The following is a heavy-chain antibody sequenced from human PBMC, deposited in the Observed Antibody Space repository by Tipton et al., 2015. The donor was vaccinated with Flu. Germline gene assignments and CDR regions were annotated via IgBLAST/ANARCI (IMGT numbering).Heavy chain of an antibody. D-gene: IGHD5-24*01. CDR1: GYTFTSEW. CDR2: IFPGDSDT. V-gene: IGHV5-51*03. J-gene: IGHJ4*02. CDR3: VRPLSRDGYNSPDY. Sequence: VQLVQSGAVVKKPGESLKISCKGSGYTFTSEWIGWVRQMPGKSLEWMGIIFPGDSDTSYSPSFQGQVTISADKSISTAYLQWSSLRASDTAMYYCVRPLSRDGYNSPDYWGQGTLVTVSS.